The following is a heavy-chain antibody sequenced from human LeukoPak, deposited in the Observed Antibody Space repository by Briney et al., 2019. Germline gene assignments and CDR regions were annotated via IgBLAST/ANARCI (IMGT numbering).Heavy chain of an antibody. CDR3: ARVFYYDSSSYYPDP. D-gene: IGHD3-22*01. CDR1: GYTFTSYG. J-gene: IGHJ5*02. CDR2: ISAYNGNT. Sequence: ASVKLSRKASGYTFTSYGISWVRQAPGQGLEWMGWISAYNGNTNYAQKLQGRVTMTTDTSTSTAYMELRSLRSDDTAVYYCARVFYYDSSSYYPDPWGQGTLVTVSS. V-gene: IGHV1-18*01.